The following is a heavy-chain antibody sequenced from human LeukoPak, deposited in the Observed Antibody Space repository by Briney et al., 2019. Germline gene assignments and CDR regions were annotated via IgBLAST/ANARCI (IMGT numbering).Heavy chain of an antibody. CDR2: IYYSGST. Sequence: SETLSLTCTVSGGSISSYYWSWIRQPPGKGLEWIGYIYYSGSTNYNPSLKRRVTISVDTSRNQFSLKLSSVTAADTAVYYCARDGAYYYDSSGYYYTYFGYWGQGTLVTVSS. CDR1: GGSISSYY. J-gene: IGHJ4*02. CDR3: ARDGAYYYDSSGYYYTYFGY. V-gene: IGHV4-59*01. D-gene: IGHD3-22*01.